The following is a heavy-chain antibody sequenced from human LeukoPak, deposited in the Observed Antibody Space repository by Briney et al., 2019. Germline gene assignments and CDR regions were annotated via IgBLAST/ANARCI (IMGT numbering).Heavy chain of an antibody. CDR3: VRGHLVGGWFKYDAFDI. V-gene: IGHV4-59*01. CDR2: IYHSGST. D-gene: IGHD6-19*01. CDR1: GGSISSYF. J-gene: IGHJ3*02. Sequence: SETLSLTCTVSGGSISSYFWSWIRQPPGKGLEWIGYIYHSGSTNYNPSLKSRVTISLDTSKKHFSLKLSSVTAADTAVYYCVRGHLVGGWFKYDAFDIWGQGTMVSVSS.